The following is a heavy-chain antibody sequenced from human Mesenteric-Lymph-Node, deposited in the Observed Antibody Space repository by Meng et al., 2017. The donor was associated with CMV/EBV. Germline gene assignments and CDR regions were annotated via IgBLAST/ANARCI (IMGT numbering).Heavy chain of an antibody. CDR3: ARDPYSIAVAGKGEFDD. D-gene: IGHD6-19*01. CDR1: GFTFGAYA. Sequence: GESLKISCTVSGFTFGAYALSWVRQAPGKGLEWVAYISGNGMSIDYADSAKGRFTISRDNAKNSLFLHMNSLSVEDTAVYYCARDPYSIAVAGKGEFDDWGQGTLVTVSS. CDR2: ISGNGMSI. V-gene: IGHV3-11*01. J-gene: IGHJ4*02.